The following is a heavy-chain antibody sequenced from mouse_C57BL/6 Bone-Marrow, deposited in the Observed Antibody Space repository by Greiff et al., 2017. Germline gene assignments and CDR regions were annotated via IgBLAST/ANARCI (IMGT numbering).Heavy chain of an antibody. CDR2: ISSGGSYT. Sequence: EVQVVESGGDLVKPGGSLKLSCAASGFTFSSYGMSWVRQTPDKRLEWVATISSGGSYTYYPDSVKGRYTISRDNAKNTLYLQMSSLKSEDTAMYCCARQGGGFDFWGQGTTVTVSS. CDR3: ARQGGGFDF. CDR1: GFTFSSYG. V-gene: IGHV5-6*01. J-gene: IGHJ1*01.